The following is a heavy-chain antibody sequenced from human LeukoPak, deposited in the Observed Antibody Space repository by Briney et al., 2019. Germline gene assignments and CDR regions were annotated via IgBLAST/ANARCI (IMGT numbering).Heavy chain of an antibody. CDR1: GGSFSGYY. D-gene: IGHD3-3*01. CDR2: INHSGST. CDR3: ARAQRPNEKYYDFWSGYYPPYFDY. J-gene: IGHJ4*02. V-gene: IGHV4-34*01. Sequence: SETLSLTCAVYGGSFSGYYWSWIRQPPGKGLEWIGEINHSGSTNYNPPLESRVTMSVDTSKNQFSLKLSSVTAADTAVYYCARAQRPNEKYYDFWSGYYPPYFDYWGQGTPVTVSS.